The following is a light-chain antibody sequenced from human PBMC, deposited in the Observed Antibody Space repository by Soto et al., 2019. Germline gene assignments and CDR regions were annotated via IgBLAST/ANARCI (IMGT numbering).Light chain of an antibody. J-gene: IGKJ5*01. CDR2: GAS. Sequence: EIVLTQSPGTLSLSTGERATLSCRASQSVSSSYLAWYQQKPGQAPRLLIYGASSRATGIPDRFSGSGSGTDFTLTISRLEPEDFAVYYCQQRSNWPITFGQGTRLEIK. V-gene: IGKV3D-20*02. CDR3: QQRSNWPIT. CDR1: QSVSSSY.